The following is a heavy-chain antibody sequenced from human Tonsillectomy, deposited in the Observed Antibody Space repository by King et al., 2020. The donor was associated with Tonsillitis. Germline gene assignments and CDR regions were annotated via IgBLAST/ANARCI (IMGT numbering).Heavy chain of an antibody. V-gene: IGHV1-69*12. D-gene: IGHD2-8*01. J-gene: IGHJ6*03. CDR1: GGTFSDYA. CDR3: ARDRRDCTNGVCSYSYYYYMDV. Sequence: QLVQSGAEVKKPGSSVKVSCKASGGTFSDYAISWVRQAPGQGLEWMGGIIPIFRRTTYAQKFQGRVTITADEATRTAYMELSRLPSEDTAVYYCARDRRDCTNGVCSYSYYYYMDVWGTGTTVTVSS. CDR2: IIPIFRRT.